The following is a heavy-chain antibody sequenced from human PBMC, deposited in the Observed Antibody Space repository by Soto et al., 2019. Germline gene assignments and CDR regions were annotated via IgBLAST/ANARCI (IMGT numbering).Heavy chain of an antibody. Sequence: SETLSLTCAVYGGSFGGYYWSWIRQPPGKGLEWIGEINHSGSTNYNPSLKSRVTISVDTSKNQFSLKLSSVTAADTAVYYCARGLTMDHYYYYYGMDVWGQGTTVTVYS. CDR3: ARGLTMDHYYYYYGMDV. V-gene: IGHV4-34*01. CDR2: INHSGST. J-gene: IGHJ6*02. CDR1: GGSFGGYY. D-gene: IGHD3-10*01.